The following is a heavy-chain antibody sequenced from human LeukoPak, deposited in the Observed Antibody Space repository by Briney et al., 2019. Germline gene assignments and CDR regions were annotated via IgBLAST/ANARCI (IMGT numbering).Heavy chain of an antibody. CDR1: GFTFDDYA. D-gene: IGHD3-10*01. Sequence: GRSLRLSCAASGFTFDDYAMHWVRQAPGKGLEWVSGISWNSGSIGYADSVKGRFTISRDNAKNSLYLQMNSLRAEDTALYYCAKEFGELSYGMDVWGQGTTVTVSS. CDR2: ISWNSGSI. CDR3: AKEFGELSYGMDV. J-gene: IGHJ6*02. V-gene: IGHV3-9*01.